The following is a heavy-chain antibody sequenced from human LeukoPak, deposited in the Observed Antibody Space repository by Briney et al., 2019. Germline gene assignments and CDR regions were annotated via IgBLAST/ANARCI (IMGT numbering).Heavy chain of an antibody. V-gene: IGHV4-59*01. CDR1: GGSISSYY. Sequence: SETLSLTCTVSGGSISSYYWSWIPQPPGKGLEWIGYIYYSGSTNYNPSLKSRVTISVDTSKNQFSLKLSSVTAADTAVYYCARDKVRDYGDYYYYGMDVWGQGTTVTVSS. D-gene: IGHD4-17*01. J-gene: IGHJ6*02. CDR2: IYYSGST. CDR3: ARDKVRDYGDYYYYGMDV.